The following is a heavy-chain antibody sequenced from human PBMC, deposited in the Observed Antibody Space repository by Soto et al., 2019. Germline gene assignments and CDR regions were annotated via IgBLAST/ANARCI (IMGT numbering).Heavy chain of an antibody. CDR2: IKSKTDGGTT. CDR1: GFTFSNAW. J-gene: IGHJ4*02. D-gene: IGHD2-8*02. CDR3: TTVGLSHWYYFDY. Sequence: EVQLVESGGGLVKPGGSLRLSCAASGFTFSNAWMSWVRQAPGKGLEWVGRIKSKTDGGTTDYAATVKGRFTISRDDSKNTLYLQMNSLKTEDTAVYYCTTVGLSHWYYFDYWGQGTLVTVSS. V-gene: IGHV3-15*01.